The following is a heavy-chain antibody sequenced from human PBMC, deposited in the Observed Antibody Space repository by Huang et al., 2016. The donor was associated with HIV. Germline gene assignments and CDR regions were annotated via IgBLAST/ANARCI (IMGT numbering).Heavy chain of an antibody. CDR2: FYYIGNG. V-gene: IGHV4-39*01. CDR1: GGSISSSSYY. D-gene: IGHD4-17*01. J-gene: IGHJ6*03. Sequence: QLQLQESGPGLVKPSETLSLTCTVSGGSISSSSYYWGWIRQSPGKGLEWIWSFYYIGNGYYNPSLKSRVTMSVDRSSNQFSLKMHSVTAADTAVYYCASRTTVTTTSNYHYFYMDVWGKGTTVIVSS. CDR3: ASRTTVTTTSNYHYFYMDV.